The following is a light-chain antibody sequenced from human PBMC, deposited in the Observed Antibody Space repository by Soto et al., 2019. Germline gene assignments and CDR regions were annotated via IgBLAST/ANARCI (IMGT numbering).Light chain of an antibody. J-gene: IGLJ1*01. CDR2: NVT. Sequence: QSALTQPRSVSGSPGQSVTISCTGTSSDVGCYNCVSWYQQHQGKAPQLIIYNVTQRPSGVPDRLSGSKSGNTASLSIAGLQAEDEADYYCCSHSASYTFVCGTGTKVNVL. CDR3: CSHSASYTFV. V-gene: IGLV2-11*01. CDR1: SSDVGCYNC.